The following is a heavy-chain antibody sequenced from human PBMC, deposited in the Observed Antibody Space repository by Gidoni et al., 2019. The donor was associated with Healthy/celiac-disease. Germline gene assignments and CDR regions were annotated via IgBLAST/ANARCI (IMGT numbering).Heavy chain of an antibody. J-gene: IGHJ5*02. CDR1: GGSFSGYY. CDR3: ARGRYCSGGSCYLNWFDP. D-gene: IGHD2-15*01. V-gene: IGHV4-34*01. Sequence: QVQLQQWGAGLLKPSETLSLTCAVYGGSFSGYYWSWIRQPPGKGLEWIGEINHSGSTNSNPSLKSRVTISVDTSKNQFSLKLSSVTAADTAVYYCARGRYCSGGSCYLNWFDPWGQGTLVTVSS. CDR2: INHSGST.